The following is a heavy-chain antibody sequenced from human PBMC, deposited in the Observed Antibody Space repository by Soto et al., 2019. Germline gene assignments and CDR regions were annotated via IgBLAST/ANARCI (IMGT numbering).Heavy chain of an antibody. CDR1: GFTFRNYG. V-gene: IGHV3-33*03. CDR3: VKEAGYSGNDYVYYYGMDV. J-gene: IGHJ6*02. Sequence: QVQLLESGGGVVKHGRSLRLSCAASGFTFRNYGMHWVRQAPAKGLEWVAFVWYDGGNKNYVDSVKDRFTISRDKSNNNLYLQMNSLIDEDTAVYYCVKEAGYSGNDYVYYYGMDVGGQGPRVTVSS. CDR2: VWYDGGNK. D-gene: IGHD5-12*01.